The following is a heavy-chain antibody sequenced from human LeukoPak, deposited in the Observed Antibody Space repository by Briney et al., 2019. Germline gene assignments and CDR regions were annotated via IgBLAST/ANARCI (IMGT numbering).Heavy chain of an antibody. V-gene: IGHV3-23*01. Sequence: PGGSLRLSCAASGFTFSNYAMSWVRQTPGKGLEWVSAIPGSGNSAYYADSVKGRFTISRDTSKDTLSLQIDSLRAEDTAVYYCAKASGSTGYYYFDSWGQGTLVTVSS. CDR3: AKASGSTGYYYFDS. CDR1: GFTFSNYA. J-gene: IGHJ4*02. CDR2: IPGSGNSA. D-gene: IGHD3-22*01.